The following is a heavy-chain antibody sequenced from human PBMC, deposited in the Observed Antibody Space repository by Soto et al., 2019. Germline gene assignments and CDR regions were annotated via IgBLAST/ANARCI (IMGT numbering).Heavy chain of an antibody. CDR1: GGSISSGGYY. V-gene: IGHV4-31*03. CDR3: ARAPLGDYWFDP. J-gene: IGHJ5*02. Sequence: PSETLSLTCTVSGGSISSGGYYWSWIRQHPGKGLEWIGYIYYSGSTYYNPSLKSRVTISVDTSKNQFSLKLSSVTAADTAVYYCARAPLGDYWFDPWGQGTLVTVSS. D-gene: IGHD2-21*02. CDR2: IYYSGST.